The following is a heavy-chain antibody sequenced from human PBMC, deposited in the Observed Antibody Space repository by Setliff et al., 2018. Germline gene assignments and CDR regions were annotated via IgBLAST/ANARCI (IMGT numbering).Heavy chain of an antibody. CDR1: GYSITSGHY. Sequence: SQTLSLTCDVSGYSITSGHYWGWIRQPPGKGLEWIGSMYPGRSTYYNPSLKSRVTMSVDTSKKQFSLKLSSVTAADTAVYYCARDKGDGYGVDAYAGGGFDIWGQGTMVTVSS. V-gene: IGHV4-38-2*02. CDR2: MYPGRST. CDR3: ARDKGDGYGVDAYAGGGFDI. J-gene: IGHJ3*02. D-gene: IGHD4-17*01.